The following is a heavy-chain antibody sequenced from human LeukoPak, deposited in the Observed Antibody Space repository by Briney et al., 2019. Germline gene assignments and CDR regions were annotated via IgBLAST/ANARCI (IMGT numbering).Heavy chain of an antibody. J-gene: IGHJ3*01. Sequence: SETLSLTCAVSEMSFSAYYWNWIRQSPGKGLEWIGEINYGGSTKYTPSLEGRGTILIDTSKNQFSLKLTSVTAADTAVYYCAKGFPPGSGSRGSHAFDVWGQGTMVTVSS. V-gene: IGHV4-34*01. D-gene: IGHD6-19*01. CDR2: INYGGST. CDR1: EMSFSAYY. CDR3: AKGFPPGSGSRGSHAFDV.